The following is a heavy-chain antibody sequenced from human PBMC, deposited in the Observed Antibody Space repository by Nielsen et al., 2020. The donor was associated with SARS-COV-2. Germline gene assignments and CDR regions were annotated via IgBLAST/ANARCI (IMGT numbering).Heavy chain of an antibody. J-gene: IGHJ6*03. CDR1: GYTFTSYA. CDR2: INAGNGNT. Sequence: ASVKVSCKASGYTFTSYAMHWVRQAPGQRLEWMGWINAGNGNTKYSQKFQGRVTITRDTSASTAYMELSSLRSEDTVVYYCARDGPSSSDQGVVYYYYYMDVWGKGTTVTVSS. CDR3: ARDGPSSSDQGVVYYYYYMDV. D-gene: IGHD6-13*01. V-gene: IGHV1-3*01.